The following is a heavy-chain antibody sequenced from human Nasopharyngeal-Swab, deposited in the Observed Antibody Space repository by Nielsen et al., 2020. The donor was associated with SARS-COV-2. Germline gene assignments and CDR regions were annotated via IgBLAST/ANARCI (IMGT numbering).Heavy chain of an antibody. V-gene: IGHV3-30*03. CDR2: ISYDGSNK. CDR3: ARGVGAYDLDYYRDV. CDR1: GFTFSSYG. Sequence: GESLKISCAASGFTFSSYGMHWVRQAPGKGLEWVAVISYDGSNKYYADSVKGRFTISRDSSKNTLYLQMNSLRAEDTAVYYCARGVGAYDLDYYRDVGGKGTTVNVSS. D-gene: IGHD5-12*01. J-gene: IGHJ6*03.